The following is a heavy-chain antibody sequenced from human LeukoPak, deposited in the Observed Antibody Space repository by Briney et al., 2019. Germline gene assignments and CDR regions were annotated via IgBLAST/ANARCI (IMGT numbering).Heavy chain of an antibody. CDR3: ARDYSGRPFHMVRGVIKPEGDFDY. J-gene: IGHJ4*02. Sequence: SVKVSCKASGGTFSSYAISWVRQAPGQGLEWMGGIIPIFGTANYAQKFQGRVTMTTDTSTSTAYMELRSLRSDDTAVYYCARDYSGRPFHMVRGVIKPEGDFDYWGQGTLVTVSS. V-gene: IGHV1-69*05. CDR2: IIPIFGTA. D-gene: IGHD3-10*01. CDR1: GGTFSSYA.